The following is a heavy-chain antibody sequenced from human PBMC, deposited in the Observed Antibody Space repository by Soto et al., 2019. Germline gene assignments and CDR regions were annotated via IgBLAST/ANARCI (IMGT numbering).Heavy chain of an antibody. CDR3: VSWVAAHFDF. Sequence: GALRRSCVESGCLCSNHGITWCRQAPGRALEWVSTINANAIDTHYADSVKGRFTISRDNSKSTLDLQMNSLRAEDTAIYYCVSWVAAHFDFWRPGTLVIVS. V-gene: IGHV3-23*01. CDR2: INANAIDT. D-gene: IGHD6-19*01. CDR1: GCLCSNHG. J-gene: IGHJ4*02.